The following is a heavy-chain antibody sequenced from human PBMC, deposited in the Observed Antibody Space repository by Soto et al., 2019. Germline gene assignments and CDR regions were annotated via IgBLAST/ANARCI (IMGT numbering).Heavy chain of an antibody. J-gene: IGHJ6*02. V-gene: IGHV5-10-1*01. CDR2: IDPSDAYT. CDR3: ARRYCSSTSCPSNYYGMDV. Sequence: PGESLKISCKGFGYSFSSYWISWVRQMPGKGLEWMGRIDPSDAYTNYSPSFQGHVTISTDKSISTAYLQWSSLRASDTAMYYCARRYCSSTSCPSNYYGMDVWGQGTTVTVSS. D-gene: IGHD2-2*01. CDR1: GYSFSSYW.